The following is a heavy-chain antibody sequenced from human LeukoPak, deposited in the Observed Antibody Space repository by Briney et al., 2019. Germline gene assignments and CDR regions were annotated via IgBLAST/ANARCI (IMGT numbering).Heavy chain of an antibody. Sequence: ASVKVSCKASGGTFSSYAISWVRQAPGQGLEWMGRIIPIFGTANYAQKFQGRVTITTDESTSTAYMELSSLRSEDTAVYYCARDRHYYDSSGYYSPFXXWGQXXXVT. CDR1: GGTFSSYA. D-gene: IGHD3-22*01. J-gene: IGHJ4*02. CDR2: IIPIFGTA. V-gene: IGHV1-69*05. CDR3: ARDRHYYDSSGYYSPFXX.